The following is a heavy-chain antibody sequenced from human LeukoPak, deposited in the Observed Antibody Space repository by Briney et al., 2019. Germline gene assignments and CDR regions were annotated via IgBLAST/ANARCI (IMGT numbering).Heavy chain of an antibody. J-gene: IGHJ4*02. CDR3: ASLDGAVYYFDY. V-gene: IGHV4-34*01. CDR2: INHSGST. D-gene: IGHD1-1*01. Sequence: SETLSLTCAVYGGSFSGYYWSWIRQPPGKGLEWIGEINHSGSTNYNPSLKGRVTISVDTSKNQFSLKLSSVTAADTAVYYCASLDGAVYYFDYWGQGTLVTVSS. CDR1: GGSFSGYY.